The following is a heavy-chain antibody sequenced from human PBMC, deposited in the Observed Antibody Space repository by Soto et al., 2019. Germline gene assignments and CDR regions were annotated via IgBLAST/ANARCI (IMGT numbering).Heavy chain of an antibody. J-gene: IGHJ4*01. CDR3: ARVKRAYSYGSIIDF. CDR1: GASIRNYY. Sequence: ATLSLTCTVPGASIRNYYWSWIRQPPGKGLEYIGYIFYSGSTNYNPSLKSRVAISVDTSRNQFALKLRSMTAADTATYYCARVKRAYSYGSIIDFWGRGTLVTVSS. V-gene: IGHV4-59*01. CDR2: IFYSGST. D-gene: IGHD5-18*01.